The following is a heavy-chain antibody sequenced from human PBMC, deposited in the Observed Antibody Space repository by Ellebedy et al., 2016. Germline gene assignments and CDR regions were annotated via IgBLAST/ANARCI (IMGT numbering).Heavy chain of an antibody. V-gene: IGHV4-34*01. D-gene: IGHD3-3*01. CDR3: ARGPNYDFWSGYHYYFDY. Sequence: SETLSLTCAVYGESLSGYYWSWIRQPPGKGLEWIGEIDHTGNTNYNPSLKSRVTISVDTSKNQFSLKLSSVTAADTAVYYCARGPNYDFWSGYHYYFDYWGQGTLVTVSS. CDR2: IDHTGNT. CDR1: GESLSGYY. J-gene: IGHJ4*02.